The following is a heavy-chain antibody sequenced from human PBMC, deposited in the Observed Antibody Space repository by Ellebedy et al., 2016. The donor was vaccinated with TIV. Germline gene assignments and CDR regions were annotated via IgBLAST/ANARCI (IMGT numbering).Heavy chain of an antibody. CDR1: GGSFSGYY. CDR3: AREIVVVLSAFDI. CDR2: INHSGST. J-gene: IGHJ3*02. Sequence: MPSETLSLTCAVYGGSFSGYYWSWIRQPPGKGLEWIGEINHSGSTNYNPSPKSRVTISVDTSKNQFSLKLSSVTAADTAVYYCAREIVVVLSAFDIWGQGTMVTVSS. D-gene: IGHD2-21*01. V-gene: IGHV4-34*01.